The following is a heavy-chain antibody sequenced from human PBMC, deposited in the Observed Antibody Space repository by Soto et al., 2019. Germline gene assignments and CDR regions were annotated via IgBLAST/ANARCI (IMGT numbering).Heavy chain of an antibody. V-gene: IGHV1-58*01. CDR1: GFTFTSSA. Sequence: GPPEKVSCKASGFTFTSSAVPWVRQARGQRLEWIGWIVVGSGNTNYAQKFQDRVTITTDKSTSTAYMELSSLRSEDTAVYFCATREGYCISTSCYAGGLSRWGQGTLVTVSS. CDR3: ATREGYCISTSCYAGGLSR. D-gene: IGHD2-2*01. J-gene: IGHJ4*02. CDR2: IVVGSGNT.